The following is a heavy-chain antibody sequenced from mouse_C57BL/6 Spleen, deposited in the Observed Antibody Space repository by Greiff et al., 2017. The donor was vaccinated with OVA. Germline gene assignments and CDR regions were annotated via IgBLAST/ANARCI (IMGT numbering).Heavy chain of an antibody. CDR1: GYTFTDYE. CDR2: IDPETGGT. CDR3: TRILYDYAAWFAY. J-gene: IGHJ3*01. Sequence: VQLQQSGAELVRPGASVTLSCKASGYTFTDYEMHWVKQTPVHGLEWIGAIDPETGGTAYNQKFKGKAILTADKSSSTAYMELRSLTSEDSAVYYCTRILYDYAAWFAYWGQGTLVTVSA. V-gene: IGHV1-15*01. D-gene: IGHD2-4*01.